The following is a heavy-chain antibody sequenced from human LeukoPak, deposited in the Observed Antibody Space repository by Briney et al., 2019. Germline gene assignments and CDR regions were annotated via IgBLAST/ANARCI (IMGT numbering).Heavy chain of an antibody. J-gene: IGHJ3*02. CDR1: GGSISSYY. D-gene: IGHD3-22*01. CDR2: ISSSGST. CDR3: ARGPYSYDSSGAFDI. Sequence: PETLSLTCTVSGGSISSYYWSWIRQPAGKGLEWIGRISSSGSTNYNPSLKSRVTISVDTSKNQFSLKLSSVTAADTAVYFCARGPYSYDSSGAFDIWGQGTMVTVSS. V-gene: IGHV4-4*07.